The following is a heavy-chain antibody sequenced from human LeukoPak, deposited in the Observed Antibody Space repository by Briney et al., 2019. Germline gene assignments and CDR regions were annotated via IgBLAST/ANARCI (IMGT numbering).Heavy chain of an antibody. Sequence: PGGSLRLSCAASGFTFSSYDMSWVRQAPGKGLEWVADMSKNGISTYYADSVKGRFTISRDNSKNTLYLQMNSLRAEDTAVYYCARDSWPVSVFMRVAGTGDAFDIWGQGTMVTVSS. V-gene: IGHV3-23*01. CDR1: GFTFSSYD. CDR2: MSKNGIST. J-gene: IGHJ3*02. D-gene: IGHD6-19*01. CDR3: ARDSWPVSVFMRVAGTGDAFDI.